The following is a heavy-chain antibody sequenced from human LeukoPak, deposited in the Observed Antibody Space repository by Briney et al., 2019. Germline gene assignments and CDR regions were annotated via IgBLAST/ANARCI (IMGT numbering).Heavy chain of an antibody. CDR2: IYYDGSNK. D-gene: IGHD3-3*01. CDR3: VRMGGDLGGKILEN. Sequence: GGSLRLSCAASGSSFSGYGMHWVRQAPGKGLEWVAMIYYDGSNKYYADSVRGRFTISRDNSKNTVYLQMNSLRAEDTAVYFCVRMGGDLGGKILENWGQGTLVTVSS. CDR1: GSSFSGYG. V-gene: IGHV3-33*01. J-gene: IGHJ4*02.